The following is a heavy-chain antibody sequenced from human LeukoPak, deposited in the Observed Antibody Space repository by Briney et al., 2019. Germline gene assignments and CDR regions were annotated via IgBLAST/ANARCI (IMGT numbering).Heavy chain of an antibody. V-gene: IGHV3-9*01. CDR3: AKEGRWDYYDSSGPGGFDY. CDR1: GFTFDDYA. J-gene: IGHJ4*02. D-gene: IGHD3-22*01. Sequence: GGSLRLSCAASGFTFDDYAMHWVRQAPGKGLEWVSGISWNSGSIGYADSVKGRFTISRDNAKNSLYLQMNSLRAEDTALYYCAKEGRWDYYDSSGPGGFDYWGQGTLVTVSS. CDR2: ISWNSGSI.